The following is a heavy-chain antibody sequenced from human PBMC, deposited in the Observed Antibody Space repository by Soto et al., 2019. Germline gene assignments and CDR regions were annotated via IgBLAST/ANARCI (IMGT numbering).Heavy chain of an antibody. CDR3: AKSGSPNDAFDI. Sequence: ASVKVSCKASGGTFSSYTISWVRQAPGQGLEWMGRIIPILGIANYAQKFQGRVTITADKSTSTAYMELSSLRSEDTAVYYCAKSGSPNDAFDIWGQGTMVTVSS. CDR1: GGTFSSYT. D-gene: IGHD5-12*01. CDR2: IIPILGIA. J-gene: IGHJ3*02. V-gene: IGHV1-69*02.